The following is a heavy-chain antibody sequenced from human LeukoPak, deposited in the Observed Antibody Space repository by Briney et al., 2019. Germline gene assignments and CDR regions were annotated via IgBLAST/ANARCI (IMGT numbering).Heavy chain of an antibody. CDR1: GYTFTGYY. J-gene: IGHJ6*02. CDR3: ARLADAGITIFGPRYYGMDV. Sequence: ASVKVSCKASGYTFTGYYMHWVRQAPGQGLEWMGWINPNSGGTNYAQKFQGRVTMTRDTFISTAYMELSRLRSDDTAVYYCARLADAGITIFGPRYYGMDVWGQGTTVTVSS. CDR2: INPNSGGT. D-gene: IGHD3-3*01. V-gene: IGHV1-2*02.